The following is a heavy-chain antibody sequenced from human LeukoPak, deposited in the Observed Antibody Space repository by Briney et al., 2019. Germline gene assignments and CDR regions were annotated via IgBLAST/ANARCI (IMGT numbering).Heavy chain of an antibody. J-gene: IGHJ5*02. Sequence: SETLSLTCTVSGGSISSYYWSWIRQPAGKGLEWIGRIYTSGSTNYNPSLKSRVTMSVDTFKNQFSLKLSSVTAADTAVYYCARDGSGSYYSWFDPWGQGTLVTVSS. CDR3: ARDGSGSYYSWFDP. CDR1: GGSISSYY. V-gene: IGHV4-4*07. D-gene: IGHD1-26*01. CDR2: IYTSGST.